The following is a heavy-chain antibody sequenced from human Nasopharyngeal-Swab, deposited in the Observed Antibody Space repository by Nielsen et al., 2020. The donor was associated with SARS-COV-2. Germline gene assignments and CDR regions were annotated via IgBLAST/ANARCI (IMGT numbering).Heavy chain of an antibody. J-gene: IGHJ5*02. Sequence: ASVKVSCKASGYTFTSYYMHWVRQAPGQGLEWMGIINPSGGSTSYAQKFQGRVTVTRDTSTSTVYMELSSLRSEDTAVYYCARVPTVGGDYTDGDHWFDPWGQGTLVTVSS. D-gene: IGHD4-17*01. V-gene: IGHV1-46*01. CDR2: INPSGGST. CDR1: GYTFTSYY. CDR3: ARVPTVGGDYTDGDHWFDP.